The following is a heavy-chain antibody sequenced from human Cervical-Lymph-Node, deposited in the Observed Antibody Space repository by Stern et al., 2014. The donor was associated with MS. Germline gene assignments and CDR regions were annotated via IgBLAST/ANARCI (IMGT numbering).Heavy chain of an antibody. CDR2: ISYDGNHK. D-gene: IGHD2-8*01. CDR3: ARDYEDTSMLFDH. Sequence: VQLVESGGAVVQPGGSLRLSCAASGFTFSSYGMHWVRQAPGKGLEWGTFISYDGNHKYYAASVKGRFTISRDNSKNTLHLQMNSVTPDDTAIYYCARDYEDTSMLFDHWGQGTLVTVSS. J-gene: IGHJ4*02. V-gene: IGHV3-30*03. CDR1: GFTFSSYG.